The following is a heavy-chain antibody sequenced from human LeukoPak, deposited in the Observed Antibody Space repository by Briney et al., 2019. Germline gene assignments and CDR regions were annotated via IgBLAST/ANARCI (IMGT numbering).Heavy chain of an antibody. CDR1: GFTFSYYN. CDR2: IHRSGTA. Sequence: GSLRLSCAASGFTFSYYNMNWVRQAPGKGLEWIAEIHRSGTAHYSPSLKSRVTISVDTFNEQISLTMTSVSAADTATYYCVAMPPFRFDPWGQGTLVIVSS. D-gene: IGHD2-2*01. J-gene: IGHJ5*02. V-gene: IGHV4-34*08. CDR3: VAMPPFRFDP.